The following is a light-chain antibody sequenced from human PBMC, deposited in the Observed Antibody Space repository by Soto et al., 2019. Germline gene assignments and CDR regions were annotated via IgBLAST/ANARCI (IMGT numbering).Light chain of an antibody. V-gene: IGKV1-5*03. J-gene: IGKJ2*01. CDR2: KAS. CDR3: QQYDNYPYT. CDR1: QSISTW. Sequence: DIQMTQSPSTLSASVGDRVIITCRASQSISTWLAWYQQKPGKAPKILIYKASSLESGVPSRFSGSGSGTEFTLSISSLQPDDLATYYCQQYDNYPYTFGQGSKLEIK.